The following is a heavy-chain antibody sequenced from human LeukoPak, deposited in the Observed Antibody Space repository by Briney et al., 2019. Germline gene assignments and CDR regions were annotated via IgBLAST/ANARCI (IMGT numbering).Heavy chain of an antibody. D-gene: IGHD3-10*01. CDR1: GGSISSSSYY. J-gene: IGHJ3*02. CDR3: AGMVRLDAFDI. V-gene: IGHV4-30-4*08. CDR2: IYYSGST. Sequence: SETLSLTCTVSGGSISSSSYYWGWIRQPPGKGLEWIGYIYYSGSTYCNPSLKSRVTISVGTSKNQFSLKLSSVTAADTAVYYCAGMVRLDAFDIWGQGTMVTVSS.